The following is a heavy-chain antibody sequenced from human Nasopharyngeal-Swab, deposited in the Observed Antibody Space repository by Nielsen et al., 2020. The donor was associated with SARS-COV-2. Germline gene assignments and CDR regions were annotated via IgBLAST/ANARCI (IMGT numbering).Heavy chain of an antibody. D-gene: IGHD6-13*01. CDR2: IIPIFGTA. Sequence: SVKVSCKASGGTFSSYAISWVRQAPGQGLEWMGGIIPIFGTANYAQKFQGRVTITADESTSTAYMELSGLRSEDTAVYYCARDAKAAADYFDYWGQGTLVTVSS. V-gene: IGHV1-69*13. CDR1: GGTFSSYA. CDR3: ARDAKAAADYFDY. J-gene: IGHJ4*02.